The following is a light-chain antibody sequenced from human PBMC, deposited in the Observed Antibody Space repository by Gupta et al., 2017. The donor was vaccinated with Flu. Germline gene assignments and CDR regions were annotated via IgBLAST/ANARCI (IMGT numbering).Light chain of an antibody. CDR1: QSRVYSEGNTC. CDR2: EDS. CDR3: NKGTHPWT. V-gene: IGKV2-30*01. J-gene: IGKJ1*01. Sequence: PVTRGQPASISCRSSQSRVYSEGNTCWYWLQQKPGQSPRSLIYEDSNRDCGVPDRFSGSGGVTDFTLKSSRGEDEDVGVYYGNKGTHPWTFGQGTKVEIK.